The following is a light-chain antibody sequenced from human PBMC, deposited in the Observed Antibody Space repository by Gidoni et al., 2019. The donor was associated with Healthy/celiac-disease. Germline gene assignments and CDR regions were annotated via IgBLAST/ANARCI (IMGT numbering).Light chain of an antibody. V-gene: IGKV1-5*03. Sequence: EIQTTQSPSTLSASVGDRVTITCRASQSISSWLAWYQQKPGKAPKLLIYKASSLESGVPSRFSGSGSGTEFTLTISSLQPDDFATYYCQQYNSYLYTFGQGTKLEIK. CDR3: QQYNSYLYT. CDR1: QSISSW. CDR2: KAS. J-gene: IGKJ2*01.